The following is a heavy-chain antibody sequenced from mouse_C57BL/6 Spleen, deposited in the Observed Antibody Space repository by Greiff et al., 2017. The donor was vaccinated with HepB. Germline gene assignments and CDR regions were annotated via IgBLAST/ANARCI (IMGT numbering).Heavy chain of an antibody. Sequence: EVQVVESGEGLVKPGGSLKLSCAASGFTFSSYAMSWVRQTPEKRLEWVAYISSGGDYIYYADTVKGRFPISRDNARNTLYLHMSSLKSEDTAMYYCTRDDGYRGWFAYWGQGTLVTVSA. CDR2: ISSGGDYI. D-gene: IGHD2-3*01. CDR1: GFTFSSYA. J-gene: IGHJ3*01. V-gene: IGHV5-9-1*02. CDR3: TRDDGYRGWFAY.